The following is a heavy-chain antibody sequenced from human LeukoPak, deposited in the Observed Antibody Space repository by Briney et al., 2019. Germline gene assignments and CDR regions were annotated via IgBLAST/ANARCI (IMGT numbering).Heavy chain of an antibody. V-gene: IGHV1-8*01. D-gene: IGHD6-13*01. J-gene: IGHJ4*02. Sequence: ASVKVFCKASGYTFTSYYLKCARHATGQGLEWMGWMNPNSGNTGYGQKFQGRVTMTRNTSISTAYMELRSLRSEDTAVYYCAREASSSWYDYWGQGTLVTVSS. CDR2: MNPNSGNT. CDR3: AREASSSWYDY. CDR1: GYTFTSYY.